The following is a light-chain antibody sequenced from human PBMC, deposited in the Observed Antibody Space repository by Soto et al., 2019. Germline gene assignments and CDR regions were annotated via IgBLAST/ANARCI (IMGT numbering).Light chain of an antibody. CDR2: KVS. J-gene: IGKJ1*01. V-gene: IGKV2-30*01. CDR3: LQGTHWPPT. CDR1: QSLIYSDGTAY. Sequence: DVVMTQSPLSLPVTLGQPASISCRSSQSLIYSDGTAYLSWFHQRPGQSPRRLIYKVSKRDSGVPDRFSGRGSGTDFKLKISRVEADDVGVYYCLQGTHWPPTFGRGTKVEIK.